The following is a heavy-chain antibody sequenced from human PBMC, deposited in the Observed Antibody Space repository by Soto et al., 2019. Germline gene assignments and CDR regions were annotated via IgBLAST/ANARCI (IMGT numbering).Heavy chain of an antibody. D-gene: IGHD2-2*01. J-gene: IGHJ4*02. V-gene: IGHV4-34*01. CDR1: GGSFSGYY. CDR3: ARALQGYCSSTSCFPDLFDY. CDR2: INHSGST. Sequence: PSETLSLTCAVYGGSFSGYYWSWIRQPPGKGLEWIGEINHSGSTNYNPSLKSRGTISVDASKNQFSLKLSSVTAADTAVYYCARALQGYCSSTSCFPDLFDYWGQGTLVTVSS.